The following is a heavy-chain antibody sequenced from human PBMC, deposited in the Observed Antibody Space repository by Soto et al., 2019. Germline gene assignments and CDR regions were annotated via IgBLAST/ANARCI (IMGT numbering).Heavy chain of an antibody. CDR2: LNYSGST. CDR3: ARHDRPAVANFDF. J-gene: IGHJ4*02. CDR1: GDSVSSSSYF. Sequence: PSETLSLTCSVSGDSVSSSSYFWGWIRQPPGKGLEWIATLNYSGSTFYNPSLKSRPTISVDTSKNQFSLKLSSVTAADTAVYYCARHDRPAVANFDFWGQGILVTVSS. V-gene: IGHV4-39*01. D-gene: IGHD6-19*01.